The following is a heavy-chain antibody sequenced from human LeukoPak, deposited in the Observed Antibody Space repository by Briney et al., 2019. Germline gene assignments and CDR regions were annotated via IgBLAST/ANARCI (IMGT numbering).Heavy chain of an antibody. Sequence: PGGSLRLSCAASGFTFSSYGMHWVRQAPGKGLEWVAFIRYDGSNKYYADSVKGRFTISRDNSKNTLYLQMNSLRAEDTAVYYCAKDCHRYSWVYYFDYWGQGTLVTVSS. CDR1: GFTFSSYG. D-gene: IGHD3-16*02. J-gene: IGHJ4*02. CDR3: AKDCHRYSWVYYFDY. V-gene: IGHV3-30*02. CDR2: IRYDGSNK.